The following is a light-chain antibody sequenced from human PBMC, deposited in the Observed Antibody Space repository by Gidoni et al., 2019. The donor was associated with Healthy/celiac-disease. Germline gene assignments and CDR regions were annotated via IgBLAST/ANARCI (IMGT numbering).Light chain of an antibody. V-gene: IGKV3-11*01. CDR3: QQRSNWPPVT. Sequence: IVFTPSPATLSFSPGESATLSCRASQSVRSYLAWYQQNPGQAPRLLIYDASNRATGIPARFSGSGSGTDFTLTISSLEPEDFAVYYCQQRSNWPPVTFGQGTRLEIK. CDR2: DAS. J-gene: IGKJ5*01. CDR1: QSVRSY.